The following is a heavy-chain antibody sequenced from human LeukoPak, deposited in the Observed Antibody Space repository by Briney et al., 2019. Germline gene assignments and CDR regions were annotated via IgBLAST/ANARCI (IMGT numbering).Heavy chain of an antibody. Sequence: ASVKVSCKASGYTFTSYDINWVRQATGQGLEWMGWMNPNSDGTDYAQKFQGRVTMTRNTSISTAYMELSRLRSDDTAVYFCARTTYYDFWRGYCTGHSYYYDGMNVGSQETTVTVPS. J-gene: IGHJ6*02. CDR2: MNPNSDGT. CDR3: ARTTYYDFWRGYCTGHSYYYDGMNV. D-gene: IGHD3-3*01. CDR1: GYTFTSYD. V-gene: IGHV1-8*02.